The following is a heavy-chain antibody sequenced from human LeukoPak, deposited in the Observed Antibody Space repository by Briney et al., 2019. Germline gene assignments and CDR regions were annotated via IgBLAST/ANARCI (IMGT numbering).Heavy chain of an antibody. CDR3: ARGLQPPVLYGMDV. J-gene: IGHJ6*02. CDR1: GFTFSSSG. V-gene: IGHV3-30*03. Sequence: GRSLRLSCAASGFTFSSSGMHWVRQAPGKGLEWVSVISHDGSIKYYADSVKGRFTISRDNSENTLYLQMNSLRADDTAVYYCARGLQPPVLYGMDVWGQGTTVTVSS. D-gene: IGHD4-11*01. CDR2: ISHDGSIK.